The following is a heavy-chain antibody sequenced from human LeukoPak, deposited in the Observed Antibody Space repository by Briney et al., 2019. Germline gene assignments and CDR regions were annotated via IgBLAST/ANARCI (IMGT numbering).Heavy chain of an antibody. J-gene: IGHJ3*02. V-gene: IGHV4-31*11. CDR1: GGSISSGGYS. CDR2: IYYSGST. Sequence: PSETLSLTCAVSGGSISSGGYSWSWLRQHPGKGLEWIGYIYYSGSTYYNPSLKSRVTISVDTSKNQFSLKLSSVTAADTAVYYCARDARHYYDSSGYYPGAFDIWGQGTMATVSS. CDR3: ARDARHYYDSSGYYPGAFDI. D-gene: IGHD3-22*01.